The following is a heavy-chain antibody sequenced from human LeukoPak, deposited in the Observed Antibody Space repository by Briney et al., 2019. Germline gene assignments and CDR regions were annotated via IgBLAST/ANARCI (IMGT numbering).Heavy chain of an antibody. D-gene: IGHD1-26*01. Sequence: GGSLRLSCAASGFTFSSYSMNWVRQAPGKGLEWLSSNSSSSSYIYYADSVKGRFTMSRDYAKNSLYLQMNSLRAEDTAVYYCARGRHIRSYHYFDYWGQGTLVTVSS. J-gene: IGHJ4*02. CDR2: NSSSSSYI. CDR3: ARGRHIRSYHYFDY. V-gene: IGHV3-21*01. CDR1: GFTFSSYS.